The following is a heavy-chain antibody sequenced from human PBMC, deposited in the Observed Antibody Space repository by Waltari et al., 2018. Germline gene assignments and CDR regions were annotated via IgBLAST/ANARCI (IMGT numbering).Heavy chain of an antibody. V-gene: IGHV4-39*01. J-gene: IGHJ3*02. CDR1: GGAISSSSYY. CDR2: IYYSGST. CDR3: ARQRSNAFDI. Sequence: QLQLQESGPGLVKPSETLSLTCTASGGAISSSSYYWGWIRQPPGKGLELIGSIYYSGSTYYNPSLQSRVTISVDTSKNQFSLKLSSVTAADTAVYYCARQRSNAFDIWGQGTMVTVSS.